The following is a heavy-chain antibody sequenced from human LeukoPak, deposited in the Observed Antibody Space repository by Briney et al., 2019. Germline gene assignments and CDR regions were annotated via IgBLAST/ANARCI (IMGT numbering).Heavy chain of an antibody. CDR3: AKFPSGSYPSRVDY. J-gene: IGHJ4*02. CDR2: ISGSGGTT. Sequence: GGSLRLSCAASGFTFSSYGMSWVRQAPGKGLEWVSAISGSGGTTYYADSVKGRFTISRDNSKNTLYLQMNSLRAEDTAVYYCAKFPSGSYPSRVDYWGQGTLVTVSS. V-gene: IGHV3-23*01. D-gene: IGHD1-26*01. CDR1: GFTFSSYG.